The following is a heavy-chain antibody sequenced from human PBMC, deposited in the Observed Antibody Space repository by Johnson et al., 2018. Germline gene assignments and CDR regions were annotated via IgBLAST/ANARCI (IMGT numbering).Heavy chain of an antibody. V-gene: IGHV3-23*04. Sequence: VQLVESGGGLVKPGGSLRLSCAASGFTFSNAWMSWVRQAPGKGLEWVSAISGSGGSTYYADSVKGRFTISRDNSKNTLYLQMNSLRAEDTAVYYCAGAPPPGSQDYWGQGTLVTVSS. J-gene: IGHJ4*02. CDR3: AGAPPPGSQDY. CDR2: ISGSGGST. CDR1: GFTFSNAW. D-gene: IGHD3-10*01.